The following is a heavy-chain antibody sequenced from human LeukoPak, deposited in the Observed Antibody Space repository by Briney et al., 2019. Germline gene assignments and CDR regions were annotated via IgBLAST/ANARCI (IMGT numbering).Heavy chain of an antibody. J-gene: IGHJ4*02. V-gene: IGHV3-30*02. Sequence: GGSLRLSCAASGFIFSSYGMHWVRQAPGKGLEWVAFIRYDGSNKYYAESVKGRFTISRDNSKNTLYLQMNSLRAEDTAVYYCARDTGSGSYYKAPSDYWGQGTLVTVSS. CDR3: ARDTGSGSYYKAPSDY. CDR2: IRYDGSNK. D-gene: IGHD3-10*01. CDR1: GFIFSSYG.